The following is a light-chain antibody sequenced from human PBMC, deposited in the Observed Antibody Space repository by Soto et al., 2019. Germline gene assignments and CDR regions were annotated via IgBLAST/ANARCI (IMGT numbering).Light chain of an antibody. CDR3: HQYEDIPPI. CDR1: QDITNY. CDR2: DAS. J-gene: IGKJ5*01. V-gene: IGKV1-33*01. Sequence: DIQMTQSPSSLTASVGDSVTITCQASQDITNYLNWYQHKPGKAPKLLIYDASNLEPGVPSRFSGRGSGRDFTFTISSLQPEDTVTYYCHQYEDIPPIFGQLT.